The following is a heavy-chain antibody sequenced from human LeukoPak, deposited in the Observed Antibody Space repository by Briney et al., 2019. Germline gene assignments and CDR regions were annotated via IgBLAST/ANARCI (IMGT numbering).Heavy chain of an antibody. J-gene: IGHJ4*02. V-gene: IGHV4-38-2*02. CDR3: ATYPVTTVEY. CDR2: IYHTGST. D-gene: IGHD4-17*01. CDR1: AFSISSGYY. Sequence: SETLSLTCTVSAFSISSGYYWAWIRQSPGKGLEWMGTIYHTGSTYYNPSLESRVTLSVDTSKNQFSLTLNSMTAADTAVYYCATYPVTTVEYWGQGTLVIVSS.